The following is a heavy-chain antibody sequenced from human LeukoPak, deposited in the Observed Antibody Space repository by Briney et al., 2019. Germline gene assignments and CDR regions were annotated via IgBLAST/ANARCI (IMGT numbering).Heavy chain of an antibody. CDR2: INSDGSST. V-gene: IGHV3-74*01. J-gene: IGHJ4*02. D-gene: IGHD6-19*01. CDR1: GFTFSSYW. CDR3: SRDPGQQWFDFFDY. Sequence: GGSLRLSCAASGFTFSSYWMHWVRQAPGKGLVWVSRINSDGSSTSYADSVKGRFTISRDNAKNTLYLQMNSLRAEDTAVYYCSRDPGQQWFDFFDYWVQGSLVTVSS.